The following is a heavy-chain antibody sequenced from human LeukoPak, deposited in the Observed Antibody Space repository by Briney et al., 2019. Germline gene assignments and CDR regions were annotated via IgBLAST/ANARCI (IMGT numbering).Heavy chain of an antibody. Sequence: GGSLRLSCAASGFTFSSYGMHWVRQAPGKGLEWVAVIWYDGSNRYYADPVKGRFTASRDNSKNTLYLQMNSLRAEDTAVYYCARAKGVSTGYRPTDYWGQGTLVTVSS. V-gene: IGHV3-33*01. CDR2: IWYDGSNR. CDR3: ARAKGVSTGYRPTDY. CDR1: GFTFSSYG. D-gene: IGHD3-22*01. J-gene: IGHJ4*02.